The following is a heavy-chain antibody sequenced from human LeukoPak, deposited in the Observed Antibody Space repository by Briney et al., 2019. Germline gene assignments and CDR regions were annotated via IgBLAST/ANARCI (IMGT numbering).Heavy chain of an antibody. CDR1: GFTFSRYW. CDR3: ARAVSFGTEPYGLDV. Sequence: GGSLRLSCAASGFTFSRYWMCWVRQAPGKGLEWVANIKQDGSEKHYVDSGEGRFIISRDNAKNSVFLQMNSLRAEDTAVYYCARAVSFGTEPYGLDVWGQGTMVTVSS. D-gene: IGHD3-16*01. CDR2: IKQDGSEK. J-gene: IGHJ3*01. V-gene: IGHV3-7*01.